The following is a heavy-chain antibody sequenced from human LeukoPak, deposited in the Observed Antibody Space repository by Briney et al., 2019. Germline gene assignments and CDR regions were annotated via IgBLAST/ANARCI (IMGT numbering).Heavy chain of an antibody. CDR1: GFTFSSYA. CDR3: AGDTHSSNWYDH. CDR2: ISGSGGST. J-gene: IGHJ5*02. V-gene: IGHV3-23*01. Sequence: GGSLRLSCAASGFTFSSYAMSWVRQAPGKGLEWVSAISGSGGSTYYADSVKGRFSISRDSSRNTLFLQMNSLRVEDTAVYYCAGDTHSSNWYDHWGQGTLVTVSS. D-gene: IGHD6-13*01.